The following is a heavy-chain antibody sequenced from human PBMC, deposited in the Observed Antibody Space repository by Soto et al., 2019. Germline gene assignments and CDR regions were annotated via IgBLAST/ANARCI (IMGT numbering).Heavy chain of an antibody. CDR1: GGSISSSSYY. CDR2: IYYSGST. Sequence: SETLSLTCTVSGGSISSSSYYWGWIRQPPGKGLEWTGSIYYSGSTYYNPSLKSRVTISVDTSKNQFSLKLSSVTAADTAVYYCARVEYSSSRSCFDPWGQGTLVTVSS. CDR3: ARVEYSSSRSCFDP. D-gene: IGHD6-6*01. V-gene: IGHV4-39*01. J-gene: IGHJ5*02.